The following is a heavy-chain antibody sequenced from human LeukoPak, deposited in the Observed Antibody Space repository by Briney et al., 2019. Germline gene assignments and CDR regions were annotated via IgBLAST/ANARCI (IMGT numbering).Heavy chain of an antibody. CDR1: GFTFSSYW. CDR3: ARAGDGDYFGEVFDY. CDR2: IDSDGSST. D-gene: IGHD4-17*01. V-gene: IGHV3-74*01. J-gene: IGHJ4*02. Sequence: GGSLRLSCAASGFTFSSYWMHWVRQAPGKGLVWVSRIDSDGSSTSYADSVKGRFTISRDNAKNTLYLQMNSLRAEDTAVYYCARAGDGDYFGEVFDYWGQGTLVTVSS.